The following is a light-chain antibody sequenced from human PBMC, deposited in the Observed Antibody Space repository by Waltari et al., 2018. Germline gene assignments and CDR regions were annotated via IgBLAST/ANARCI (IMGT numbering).Light chain of an antibody. CDR3: SSYTTSSAPGV. V-gene: IGLV2-14*01. Sequence: QSALTQPASVSGSPGQSLTISCSGTDSDVGAYHFVSWYQQHPGKTPHPIIYEVSNRPSGVSNRVSASKSCNAASLTISVLQAEDEADYYCSSYTTSSAPGVFGTGTRVTVL. CDR2: EVS. CDR1: DSDVGAYHF. J-gene: IGLJ1*01.